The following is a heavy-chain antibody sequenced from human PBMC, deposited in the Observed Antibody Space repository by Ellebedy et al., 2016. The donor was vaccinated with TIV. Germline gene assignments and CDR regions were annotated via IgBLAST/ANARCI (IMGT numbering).Heavy chain of an antibody. CDR3: GDAFDI. CDR1: GGSFSGYY. V-gene: IGHV4-34*01. Sequence: SETLSLXXAVYGGSFSGYYWSWIRQPPGKGLEWIGEINHSGSTNYNPSLKSRVTISVDTSKNQFSLKLSSVTAADTAVYYCGDAFDIWGQGTMVTVSS. J-gene: IGHJ3*02. CDR2: INHSGST.